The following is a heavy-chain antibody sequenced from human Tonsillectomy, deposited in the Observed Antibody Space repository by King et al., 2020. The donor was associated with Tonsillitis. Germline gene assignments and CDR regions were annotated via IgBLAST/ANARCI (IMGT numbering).Heavy chain of an antibody. CDR3: AGLHIVVVTPTFFDI. V-gene: IGHV3-48*04. CDR1: GFTFSSYS. D-gene: IGHD2-21*02. Sequence: VQLVESGGGLVQPGGSLRLSCAASGFTFSSYSMNWVRQAPGKGLEWVSYISSSSSTIYYADSVKGRFTISRDNAKNSLYLQMNRRRAEDTAVYYCAGLHIVVVTPTFFDIWGQGTMVTVSS. CDR2: ISSSSSTI. J-gene: IGHJ3*02.